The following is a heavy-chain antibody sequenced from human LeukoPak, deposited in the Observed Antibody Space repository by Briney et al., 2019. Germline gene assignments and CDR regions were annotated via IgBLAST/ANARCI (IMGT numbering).Heavy chain of an antibody. J-gene: IGHJ4*02. Sequence: GRSLRLSCTASGFTFGDYAMSWVRQAPGKGLEWVGFIRSKAYGGTTEYAASVKGRFTISRDDSKSIAYLQMNSLKTEDTAVYYCTRDIYYGSPFDYWGQRTLVTVSS. D-gene: IGHD3-10*01. V-gene: IGHV3-49*04. CDR2: IRSKAYGGTT. CDR1: GFTFGDYA. CDR3: TRDIYYGSPFDY.